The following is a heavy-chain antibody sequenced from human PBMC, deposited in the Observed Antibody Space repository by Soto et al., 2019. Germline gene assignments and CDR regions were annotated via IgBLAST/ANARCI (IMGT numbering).Heavy chain of an antibody. J-gene: IGHJ4*02. CDR1: GGSISSSSYY. CDR2: VCYSGNT. Sequence: TSETLSLTCTVSGGSISSSSYYWGWIRQPPGKGLEWIGGVCYSGNTYYNPSLKSRLTISVDTSKNQFSLRLSSVTAAETAVYYCASNPRYYDILTGYYDHRSFDYWGQGTLVTVSS. D-gene: IGHD3-9*01. V-gene: IGHV4-39*01. CDR3: ASNPRYYDILTGYYDHRSFDY.